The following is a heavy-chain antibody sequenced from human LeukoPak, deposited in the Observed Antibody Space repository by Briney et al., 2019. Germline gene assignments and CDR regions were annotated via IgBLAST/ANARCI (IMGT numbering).Heavy chain of an antibody. CDR3: ARFGVDYDMDV. D-gene: IGHD3-16*01. CDR2: IHYTGKP. V-gene: IGHV4-59*02. J-gene: IGHJ6*02. Sequence: SETLSLTRSVSGGSVSGHYWTWIRQTPGKGLEWIGQIHYTGKPDYNPSLKSRITISVDTSKNQVSLQVSSVTAADSAIYYCARFGVDYDMDVWGHGTTVTVFS. CDR1: GGSVSGHY.